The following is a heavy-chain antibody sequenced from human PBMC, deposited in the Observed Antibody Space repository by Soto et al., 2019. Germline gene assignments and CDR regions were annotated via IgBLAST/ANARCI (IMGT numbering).Heavy chain of an antibody. D-gene: IGHD3-22*01. CDR1: GYSFTTYG. Sequence: ASVKVSCKTSGYSFTTYGISWVRQAPGQGLEWMGWISGYNGNTNYAQKLQGRVTITADESTSTAYMELSSLRSEDTAVYYCARPIQYYFDTSAQSAWFDPWGQGTLVTVSS. J-gene: IGHJ5*02. CDR2: ISGYNGNT. CDR3: ARPIQYYFDTSAQSAWFDP. V-gene: IGHV1-18*01.